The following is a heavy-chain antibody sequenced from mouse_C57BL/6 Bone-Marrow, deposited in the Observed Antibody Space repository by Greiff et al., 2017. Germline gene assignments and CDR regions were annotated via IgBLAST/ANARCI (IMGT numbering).Heavy chain of an antibody. J-gene: IGHJ4*01. Sequence: VQLQESGPGLVAPSQSLSITCTVSGFSLTSYAISWVRQPPGKGLEWLGVIWTGGGTNYNSAHKSRLSISKDNSKSQVFLKMNSRQTDDTARYYCARRGDYSNRAMDYWGQGTSVTVSA. D-gene: IGHD2-5*01. CDR3: ARRGDYSNRAMDY. CDR1: GFSLTSYA. CDR2: IWTGGGT. V-gene: IGHV2-9-1*01.